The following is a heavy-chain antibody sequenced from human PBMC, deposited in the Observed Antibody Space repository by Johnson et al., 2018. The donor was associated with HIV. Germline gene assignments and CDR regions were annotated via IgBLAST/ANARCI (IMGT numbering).Heavy chain of an antibody. CDR2: INWNGGST. D-gene: IGHD1-26*01. J-gene: IGHJ3*02. Sequence: VQLVESGGGLLQPGGSLRLSCAASGFTFSSYWMHWVRQAPGKGLEWVSGINWNGGSTGYADSVKGRFIISRDNAKNSLYLQMNSLRADDTAVYYCARDKWEPNVFDIWGQGTMVTVS. V-gene: IGHV3-20*04. CDR3: ARDKWEPNVFDI. CDR1: GFTFSSYW.